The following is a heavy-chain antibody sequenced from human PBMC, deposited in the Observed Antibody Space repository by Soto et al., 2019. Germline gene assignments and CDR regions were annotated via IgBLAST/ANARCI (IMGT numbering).Heavy chain of an antibody. J-gene: IGHJ6*02. CDR1: GGSISSSNW. V-gene: IGHV4-4*02. D-gene: IGHD2-21*02. Sequence: SETLSLTCAVSGGSISSSNWWSWVRQHPGKGLEWIGYIYYSGSTNYNPSLKSRVTISVDTSKNQFSLKLSSVTAADTAVYYCARVCGGDCHYGMDVWGQGTTVTVSS. CDR3: ARVCGGDCHYGMDV. CDR2: IYYSGST.